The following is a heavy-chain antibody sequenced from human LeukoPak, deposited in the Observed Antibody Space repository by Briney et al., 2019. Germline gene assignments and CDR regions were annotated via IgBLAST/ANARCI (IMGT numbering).Heavy chain of an antibody. D-gene: IGHD3-9*01. J-gene: IGHJ6*02. CDR3: ARQVVYYDILTGFPGMDV. CDR1: GYSFTSYW. CDR2: IYPGDSDT. Sequence: GESLKISCKGSGYSFTSYWIGWVRQMPGKGLEWMGIIYPGDSDTRYSPSFQGQVTISADKSISTAYLQWSSLKASDTAMYYCARQVVYYDILTGFPGMDVWGQGTTVTVSS. V-gene: IGHV5-51*01.